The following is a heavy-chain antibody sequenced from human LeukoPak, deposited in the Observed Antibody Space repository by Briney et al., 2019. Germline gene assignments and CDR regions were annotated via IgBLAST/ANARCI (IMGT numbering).Heavy chain of an antibody. V-gene: IGHV3-30*04. D-gene: IGHD3-22*01. CDR1: GFTFSSYA. Sequence: PGRSLRLSCAASGFTFSSYAMHWVRQAPGKGLEWVAVISYDGSNKYYADSVKGRFTISRDNSKNTLYLQMNSLRAEDTAVYYCARGRYYYDSSGRLNAFDIWGQGTMVTVSS. CDR2: ISYDGSNK. J-gene: IGHJ3*02. CDR3: ARGRYYYDSSGRLNAFDI.